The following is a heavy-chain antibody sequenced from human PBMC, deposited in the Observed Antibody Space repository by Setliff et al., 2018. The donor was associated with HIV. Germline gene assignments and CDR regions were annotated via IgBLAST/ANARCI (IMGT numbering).Heavy chain of an antibody. V-gene: IGHV4-59*11. CDR3: ARGGKRAFDI. CDR1: GDSINSHF. CDR2: ISSTGAA. Sequence: SQTLSLTCTVSGDSINSHFWTWIRQPPRKGLEWIGYISSTGAAWYNPSLKSRVTMSIDTSKIHFSLTLSSVSGADTALYFCARGGKRAFDIWGQGAMVTVSS. J-gene: IGHJ3*02.